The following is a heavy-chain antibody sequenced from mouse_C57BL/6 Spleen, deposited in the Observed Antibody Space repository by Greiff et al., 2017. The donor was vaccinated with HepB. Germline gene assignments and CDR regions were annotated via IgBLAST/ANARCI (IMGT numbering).Heavy chain of an antibody. V-gene: IGHV1-80*01. CDR3: ARSLITTVGEPRAY. CDR1: GYAFSSYW. CDR2: IYPGDGDT. D-gene: IGHD1-1*01. J-gene: IGHJ2*01. Sequence: VQLQQSGAELVKPGASVKISCKASGYAFSSYWMNWVKQRPGKGLEWIGQIYPGDGDTNYNGKFKGKATLTADKSSSTAYMQLSSLTSEDSAVYFCARSLITTVGEPRAYRGQGTTLTVSS.